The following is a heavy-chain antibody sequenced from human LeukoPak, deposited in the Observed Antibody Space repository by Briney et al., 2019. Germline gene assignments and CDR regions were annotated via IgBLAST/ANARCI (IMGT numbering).Heavy chain of an antibody. CDR2: INPTGGGA. CDR3: AIDSSMLSFVEDV. D-gene: IGHD6-13*01. CDR1: GYTFTNYY. V-gene: IGHV1-46*01. Sequence: ASVKVSCKASGYTFTNYYIHWVRQAPGQGLEWMGIINPTGGGATYAQKFQDKITMTRDTSTSTVYMELSSLGSEDTAVYYCAIDSSMLSFVEDVWGKGTTVTVSS. J-gene: IGHJ6*04.